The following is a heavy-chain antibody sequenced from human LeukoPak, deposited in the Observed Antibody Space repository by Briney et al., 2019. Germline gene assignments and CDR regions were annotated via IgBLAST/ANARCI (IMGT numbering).Heavy chain of an antibody. CDR2: IGVYNGKT. CDR1: GYTFSSHG. Sequence: GASVKVSCKASGYTFSSHGISWVRQAPGQGLEWMGRIGVYNGKTNYAQKIQGRVTMTTDTSTSTAYMELRSLRSDDTAVYYCARDTTVTHDAFDIWGQGTMVTVSS. CDR3: ARDTTVTHDAFDI. V-gene: IGHV1-18*01. J-gene: IGHJ3*02. D-gene: IGHD4-17*01.